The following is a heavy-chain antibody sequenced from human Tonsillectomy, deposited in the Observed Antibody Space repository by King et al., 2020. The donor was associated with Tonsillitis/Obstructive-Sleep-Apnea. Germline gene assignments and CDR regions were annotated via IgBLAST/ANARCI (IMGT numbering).Heavy chain of an antibody. J-gene: IGHJ5*02. V-gene: IGHV5-51*01. CDR3: ARHGEYRSSANWFDP. CDR1: GYSFTSYW. Sequence: VQLVESGAEVKKPGESLKISCTGSGYSFTSYWIGWVRQMPGKGLEWMGIIYPGDSDTRYSPSLQGQVTISADKSISTAYLQWSSLKASDTAMYYCARHGEYRSSANWFDPWGQGTLVTVSS. D-gene: IGHD6-6*01. CDR2: IYPGDSDT.